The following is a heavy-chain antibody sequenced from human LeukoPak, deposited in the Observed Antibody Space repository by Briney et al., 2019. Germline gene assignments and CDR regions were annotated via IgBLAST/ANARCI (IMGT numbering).Heavy chain of an antibody. J-gene: IGHJ3*02. CDR3: ARPLRDGYNFDAFDI. CDR2: IKQDGSEK. D-gene: IGHD5-24*01. Sequence: GGSLRLSCAASGFTFSSYWMSWVRQAPGKGLEWVANIKQDGSEKYYVDSVKGRFTIPRDNAKNSLYLQMNSLRAEDTAVYYCARPLRDGYNFDAFDIWGQGTMVTVSS. V-gene: IGHV3-7*05. CDR1: GFTFSSYW.